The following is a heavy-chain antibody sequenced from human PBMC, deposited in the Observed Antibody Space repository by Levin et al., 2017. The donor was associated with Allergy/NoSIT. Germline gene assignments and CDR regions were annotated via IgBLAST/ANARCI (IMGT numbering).Heavy chain of an antibody. CDR3: ARRRGAVATILPPYYFDY. CDR1: GGSISSSSYY. V-gene: IGHV4-39*01. Sequence: SETLSLTCTVSGGSISSSSYYWGWIRQPPGKGLEWIGSIYYSGSTYYNPSLKSRVTISVDTSKNQFSLKLSSVTAADTAVYYCARRRGAVATILPPYYFDYWGQGTLVTVSS. D-gene: IGHD5-12*01. CDR2: IYYSGST. J-gene: IGHJ4*02.